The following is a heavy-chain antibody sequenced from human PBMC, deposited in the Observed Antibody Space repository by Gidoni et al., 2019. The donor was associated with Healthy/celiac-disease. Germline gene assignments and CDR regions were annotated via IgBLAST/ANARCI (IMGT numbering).Heavy chain of an antibody. CDR2: LSPGASDT. Sequence: EVQLVQSGAEVQKPGESLKISCKGSGSIFTSYWIGWVRQMPGKGMEWMGILSPGASDTRYSPSFQGQVTISADKSISTTYLQWSSLKASDTAMDYCARQLVGYSSGWFFDYWGQGTLVTVSS. CDR3: ARQLVGYSSGWFFDY. CDR1: GSIFTSYW. V-gene: IGHV5-51*01. J-gene: IGHJ4*02. D-gene: IGHD6-19*01.